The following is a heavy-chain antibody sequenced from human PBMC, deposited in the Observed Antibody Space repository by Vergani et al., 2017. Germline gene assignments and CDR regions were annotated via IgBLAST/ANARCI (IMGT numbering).Heavy chain of an antibody. D-gene: IGHD3-10*01. Sequence: QVQLVVSGGGVVQPGRSLRLSCAASGFTFSSYGMHWVRQAPGKGLEWVAVIWYDGSNKYYADSVKGRFTISRDNSKNTLYLQMNSLRAEDTAVYYCARDFHMVRGVIMPHGAFDIWGQGTMVTVSS. CDR1: GFTFSSYG. V-gene: IGHV3-33*01. J-gene: IGHJ3*02. CDR2: IWYDGSNK. CDR3: ARDFHMVRGVIMPHGAFDI.